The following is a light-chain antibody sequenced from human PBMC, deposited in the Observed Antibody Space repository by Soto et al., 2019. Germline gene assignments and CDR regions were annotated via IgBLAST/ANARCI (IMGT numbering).Light chain of an antibody. CDR1: QSVSTY. J-gene: IGKJ5*01. CDR3: QQRSNWPIT. V-gene: IGKV3-11*01. Sequence: EIVLTQSPATLSLSPGERATLSCRASQSVSTYLAWYQQKPGQAPRLLIYDVSNRATGIPARFSGSGSGTDFTLTISSLEPQDFAVYYCQQRSNWPITFGQGTRLEIK. CDR2: DVS.